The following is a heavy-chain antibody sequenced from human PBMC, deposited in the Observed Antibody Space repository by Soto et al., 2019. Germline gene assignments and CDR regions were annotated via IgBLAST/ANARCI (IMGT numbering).Heavy chain of an antibody. CDR2: IYPDDSDT. Sequence: GESLKISCEGSGYNFVNYWIGWARQKPGKGLEWMGIIYPDDSDTKYSPTFQGQVSISVDKSISTAYLQWSSLKASDTGIYYCARHRKVVARGTYYMDVWGNGTTVTVSS. CDR3: ARHRKVVARGTYYMDV. J-gene: IGHJ6*03. V-gene: IGHV5-51*01. D-gene: IGHD2-15*01. CDR1: GYNFVNYW.